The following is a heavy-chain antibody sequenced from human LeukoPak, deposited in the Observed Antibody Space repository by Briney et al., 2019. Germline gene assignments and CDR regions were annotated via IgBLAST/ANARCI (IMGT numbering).Heavy chain of an antibody. D-gene: IGHD3-10*01. CDR1: GFSFSNYW. CDR2: INRDGSTT. J-gene: IGHJ4*02. Sequence: PGGSLRLSCAASGFSFSNYWVHWVRQAPGKGLVWVSRINRDGSTTNYADSVKSRFTVSRDNAKNTLNLQMNSLRAEDTAVYYCARDKKSGESSEIDYWGQGTLVTVSS. CDR3: ARDKKSGESSEIDY. V-gene: IGHV3-74*01.